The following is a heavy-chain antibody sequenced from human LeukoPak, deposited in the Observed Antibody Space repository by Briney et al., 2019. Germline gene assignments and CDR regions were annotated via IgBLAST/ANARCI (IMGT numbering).Heavy chain of an antibody. J-gene: IGHJ5*02. CDR2: MNPNSGNT. V-gene: IGHV1-8*01. D-gene: IGHD2-15*01. CDR1: GYTFTGYD. Sequence: ASVKVSCKASGYTFTGYDINWVRQATGQGLEWMGWMNPNSGNTGYAQKFQGRVTMTRNTSISTAYMELSSLRSEDTAVYYCATADCSGGSCYDPWGQGTLVTVSS. CDR3: ATADCSGGSCYDP.